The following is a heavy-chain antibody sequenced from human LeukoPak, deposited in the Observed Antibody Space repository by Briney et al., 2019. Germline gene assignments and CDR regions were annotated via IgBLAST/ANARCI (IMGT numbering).Heavy chain of an antibody. D-gene: IGHD3-10*01. CDR1: GGSISSYY. Sequence: SETLSLTCTVSGGSISSYYWSWIRQPPGKGLEWIGYIYYSGSTNYNPSLKSRVTISVDTSKNQFSLKLSSVTAADTAVYYCARDAKYYGSGADYFDYWGQGTLVTVSS. V-gene: IGHV4-59*01. CDR2: IYYSGST. J-gene: IGHJ4*02. CDR3: ARDAKYYGSGADYFDY.